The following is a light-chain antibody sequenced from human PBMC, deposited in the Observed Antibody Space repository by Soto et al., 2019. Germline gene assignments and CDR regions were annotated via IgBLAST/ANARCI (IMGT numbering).Light chain of an antibody. Sequence: QSVLTQPPSASGTPGQRVTISCSGSSSNIGTNTVNWYQQLPGTAPKLLIYNNNQRPSGVPDRFSGSKSGTSASLAISGLQPDIEADYYCAAWDDSLNGYVFGIGTKVTVL. CDR1: SSNIGTNT. V-gene: IGLV1-44*01. CDR2: NNN. CDR3: AAWDDSLNGYV. J-gene: IGLJ1*01.